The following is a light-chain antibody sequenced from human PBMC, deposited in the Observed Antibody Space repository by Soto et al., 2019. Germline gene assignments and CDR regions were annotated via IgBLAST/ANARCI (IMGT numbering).Light chain of an antibody. Sequence: EIVLTQSPATLSLSPGEGATLSCRASENINKYLAWYRQKPGQAPSLLIFDASYRAAGPPARVSASGSGTDFTLTISSLEPEDFAIYYCQHRTNWPAAVTFGGGTSVV. V-gene: IGKV3-11*01. CDR1: ENINKY. CDR3: QHRTNWPAAVT. CDR2: DAS. J-gene: IGKJ4*02.